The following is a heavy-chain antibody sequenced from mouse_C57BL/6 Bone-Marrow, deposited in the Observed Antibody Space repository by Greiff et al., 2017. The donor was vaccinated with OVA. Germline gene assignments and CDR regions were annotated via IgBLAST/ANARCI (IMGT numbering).Heavy chain of an antibody. D-gene: IGHD2-4*01. V-gene: IGHV14-1*01. J-gene: IGHJ4*01. CDR3: TTYDWAYYAMDY. CDR1: GFNIKDYY. CDR2: IDPEDGDT. Sequence: DVKLVESGAELVRPGASVKLSCTASGFNIKDYYMHWVKQRPEQGLEWIGRIDPEDGDTEYAPKFQGKATMTADTSSNTAYLQLSSLTSEDTAVYYCTTYDWAYYAMDYWGQGTSVTVSS.